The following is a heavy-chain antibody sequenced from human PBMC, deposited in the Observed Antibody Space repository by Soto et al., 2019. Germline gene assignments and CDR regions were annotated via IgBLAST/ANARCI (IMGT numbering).Heavy chain of an antibody. Sequence: PSETVSLTCAVYGGSFSGYYWSWIGQRPGKGLEWIGEINHSGSTNYNPSLKSRVTISVDTSKNQFSLKLSSVTAADTAVYYCARAVAGYSSSWYFRWGMDVWGQGTTVT. J-gene: IGHJ6*02. CDR1: GGSFSGYY. CDR3: ARAVAGYSSSWYFRWGMDV. D-gene: IGHD6-13*01. V-gene: IGHV4-34*01. CDR2: INHSGST.